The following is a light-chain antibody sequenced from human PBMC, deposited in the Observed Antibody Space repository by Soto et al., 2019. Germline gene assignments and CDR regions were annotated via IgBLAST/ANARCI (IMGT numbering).Light chain of an antibody. Sequence: DIVLTQSPVTLSLSPGERATLSCRASQSVSSNNLAWLRQKPGQAPRLLIYGASSRATDIPDRFSGSGSGTDFTLTISRLEPEDFAVYYCQQYGGSPWSFGQGTRLEIK. CDR1: QSVSSNN. CDR2: GAS. V-gene: IGKV3-20*01. CDR3: QQYGGSPWS. J-gene: IGKJ5*01.